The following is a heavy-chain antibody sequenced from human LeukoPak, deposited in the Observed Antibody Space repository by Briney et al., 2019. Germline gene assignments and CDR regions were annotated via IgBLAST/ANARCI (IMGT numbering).Heavy chain of an antibody. V-gene: IGHV4-34*01. CDR3: ARGGPLVYCSGGSCYSLDY. J-gene: IGHJ4*02. Sequence: SETLSLTCAGYGGSFSGYYWSWIRQPPGKGLEWIGEINHSGSTNYNPSLKSRVTISVDTSKNQFSLKLSSVTAADTAVYYCARGGPLVYCSGGSCYSLDYWGQGTLVTVSS. CDR1: GGSFSGYY. CDR2: INHSGST. D-gene: IGHD2-15*01.